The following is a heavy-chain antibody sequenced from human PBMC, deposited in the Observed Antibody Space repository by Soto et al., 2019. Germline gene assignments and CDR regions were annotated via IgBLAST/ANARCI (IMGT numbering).Heavy chain of an antibody. CDR3: ARGPYCLNGRCFPNWFDS. V-gene: IGHV4-30-4*01. D-gene: IGHD2-21*01. CDR1: GDSISTVDYF. J-gene: IGHJ5*01. CDR2: IYKSTTT. Sequence: SETLSLTCSVSGDSISTVDYFWAWIRQPPGQALEYIGYIYKSTTTYYNPSFESRVAISLDTSKSQFSLNVTSVTAADTAVYFCARGPYCLNGRCFPNWFDSWGQGTLVTVSS.